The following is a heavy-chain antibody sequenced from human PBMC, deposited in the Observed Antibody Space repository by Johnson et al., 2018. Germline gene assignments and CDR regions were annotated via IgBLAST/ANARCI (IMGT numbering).Heavy chain of an antibody. D-gene: IGHD6-19*01. V-gene: IGHV3-9*01. Sequence: VQLVQSGGGLVQPGRSLRLSCAASGFTFDDYGMHWVRQAPGKGLEWVSGISRNSGSRGYADSVKGRFTISRDNAKNSLYLQMNRLRPEATAWDYCAKDIASYSRGWYGLDGMDVWGQGTTVTVSS. CDR2: ISRNSGSR. J-gene: IGHJ6*02. CDR3: AKDIASYSRGWYGLDGMDV. CDR1: GFTFDDYG.